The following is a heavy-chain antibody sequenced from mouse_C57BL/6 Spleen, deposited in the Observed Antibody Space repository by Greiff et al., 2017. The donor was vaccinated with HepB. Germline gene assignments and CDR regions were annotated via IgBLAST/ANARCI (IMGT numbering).Heavy chain of an antibody. CDR2: INYDGSST. CDR3: ARESYGEAMDY. Sequence: EVKLVESEGGLVQPGSSMKLSCTASGFTFSDYYMAWVRQIPEKGLEWVANINYDGSSTYYLDSLKSRFFISRDNAKNTLYLQMSSLKSEDTATYYCARESYGEAMDYWGQGTSVTVAS. J-gene: IGHJ4*01. CDR1: GFTFSDYY. V-gene: IGHV5-16*01. D-gene: IGHD1-1*02.